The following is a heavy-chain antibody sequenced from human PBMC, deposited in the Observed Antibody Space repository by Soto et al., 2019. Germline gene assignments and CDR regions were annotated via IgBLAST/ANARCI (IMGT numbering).Heavy chain of an antibody. Sequence: QVQLHQSGPGLVKPSETLSLTCSVSGASVTNYYWSWIRQSLGKGLEWIGYIAYGGTTNFNSSLKGRVAVCVDMSQNQFSLTLNSVTAADTAVYYCAMYYGHGQDYWGQGTLVTVSS. D-gene: IGHD3-10*01. CDR2: IAYGGTT. J-gene: IGHJ4*02. V-gene: IGHV4-59*02. CDR3: AMYYGHGQDY. CDR1: GASVTNYY.